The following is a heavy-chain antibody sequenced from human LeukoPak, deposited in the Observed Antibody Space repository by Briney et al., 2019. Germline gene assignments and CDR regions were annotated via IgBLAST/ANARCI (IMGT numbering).Heavy chain of an antibody. CDR3: ARRRDFIDY. V-gene: IGHV3-11*01. J-gene: IGHJ4*02. CDR1: GFTLSHYY. D-gene: IGHD3/OR15-3a*01. Sequence: GGSLRLSCAASGFTLSHYYMSWIRQAPGKGLEWASYSSSSGSTIYYADSVKGRFAISRDNAKNSLYLQMSSLRAEDTAVYYCARRRDFIDYWGQGTLVTVSS. CDR2: SSSSGSTI.